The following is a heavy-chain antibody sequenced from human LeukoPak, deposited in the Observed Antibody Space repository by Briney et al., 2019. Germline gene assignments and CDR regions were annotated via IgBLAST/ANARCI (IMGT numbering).Heavy chain of an antibody. CDR2: IYHSGST. D-gene: IGHD1-26*01. CDR1: GYFISSGYY. J-gene: IGHJ4*02. CDR3: AKDRGIVGVTDY. Sequence: SETLSLTCTVSGYFISSGYYWGWIRQPPGKGLEWIGNIYHSGSTYYNPSLKSRVTISVDTSKNQFSVKLSSVTAADTAVYYCAKDRGIVGVTDYWGQGTLVTVSS. V-gene: IGHV4-38-2*02.